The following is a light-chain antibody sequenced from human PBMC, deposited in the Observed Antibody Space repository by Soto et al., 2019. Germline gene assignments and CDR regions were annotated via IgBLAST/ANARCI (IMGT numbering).Light chain of an antibody. CDR1: QGISTY. CDR3: RQLNSHPPRYT. V-gene: IGKV1-9*01. J-gene: IGKJ2*01. Sequence: DIQLTQSPSFLSASVGDRVTITCRASQGISTYLAWYQQKPGKAPKLLIYAASTLQSGVPSRFSGSGSGTTDAPTISSPQPEDFGANYCRQLNSHPPRYTFGQGTRLEIK. CDR2: AAS.